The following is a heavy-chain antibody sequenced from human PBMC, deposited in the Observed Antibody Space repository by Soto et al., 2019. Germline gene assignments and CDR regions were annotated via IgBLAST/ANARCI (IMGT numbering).Heavy chain of an antibody. CDR1: GFTFTIYA. D-gene: IGHD2-2*01. CDR3: ARSGVAMPYHYFYGMDV. CDR2: MSYDGSNK. V-gene: IGHV3-30-3*01. Sequence: GGSLRLSCAASGFTFTIYAIHRVRQAPGKGLEWVAVMSYDGSNKYYADSVKGRFTISRDTSENTLHPQMNSLRTEDTAVYYCARSGVAMPYHYFYGMDVWGQGTTVTVSS. J-gene: IGHJ6*02.